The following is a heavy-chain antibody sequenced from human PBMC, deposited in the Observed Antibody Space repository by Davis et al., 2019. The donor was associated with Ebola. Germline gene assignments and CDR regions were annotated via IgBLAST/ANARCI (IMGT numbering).Heavy chain of an antibody. CDR1: EYTLTELS. CDR2: INPSGGST. V-gene: IGHV1-46*01. J-gene: IGHJ4*02. CDR3: ARGWGAMVVTATHFDY. Sequence: AASVKVSCKVSEYTLTELSMHWVRQAPGQGLEWMGIINPSGGSTSYAQKFQGRVTMTRDTSTSTVYMELSSLRSEDTAVYYCARGWGAMVVTATHFDYWGQGTLVTVSS. D-gene: IGHD2-21*02.